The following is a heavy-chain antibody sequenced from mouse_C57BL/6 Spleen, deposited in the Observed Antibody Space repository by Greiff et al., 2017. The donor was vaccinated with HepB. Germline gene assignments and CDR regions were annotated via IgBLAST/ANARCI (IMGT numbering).Heavy chain of an antibody. CDR2: IDPSDSET. Sequence: VKLQQPGAELVRPGSSVKLSCKASGYTFTSYWMHWVKQRPIQGLEWIGNIDPSDSETHYNQKFKDKATLTVDKSSSTAYMQLSSLTSEDSAVYYCARSNYGSSHRAMDYWGQGTSVTVSS. J-gene: IGHJ4*01. D-gene: IGHD1-1*01. V-gene: IGHV1-52*01. CDR3: ARSNYGSSHRAMDY. CDR1: GYTFTSYW.